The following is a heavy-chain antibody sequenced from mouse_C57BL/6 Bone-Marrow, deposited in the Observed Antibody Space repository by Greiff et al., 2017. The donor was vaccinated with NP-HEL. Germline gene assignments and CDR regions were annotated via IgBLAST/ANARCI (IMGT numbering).Heavy chain of an antibody. CDR2: ISRGSGTI. V-gene: IGHV5-17*01. CDR1: GFTFSDYG. Sequence: DVQLVESGGGLVKPGASLKLSCAASGFTFSDYGMHWVRQAPEKGLEWVAYISRGSGTIYYADTFKGRFTISRDNAKNTLFLQLTSLRSEDTAMDYCSTAPWLAYWGQGTLVTVSA. CDR3: STAPWLAY. J-gene: IGHJ3*01.